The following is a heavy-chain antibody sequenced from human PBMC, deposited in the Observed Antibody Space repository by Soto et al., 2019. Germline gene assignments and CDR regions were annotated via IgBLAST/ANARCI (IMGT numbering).Heavy chain of an antibody. J-gene: IGHJ2*01. CDR2: IQSITDGGST. D-gene: IGHD2-2*01. CDR3: TTGVLVPAAVGYFDL. CDR1: GFTFSNAW. Sequence: EVQLVESGGGLVKPGGSLRLSCAASGFTFSNAWMNWVRQAPGKGLEWVGRIQSITDGGSTDYAAFVEGRFTVSRDXSXXTVYLQMNSLKSEDTAVYYCTTGVLVPAAVGYFDLWGRGTLVTVSS. V-gene: IGHV3-15*07.